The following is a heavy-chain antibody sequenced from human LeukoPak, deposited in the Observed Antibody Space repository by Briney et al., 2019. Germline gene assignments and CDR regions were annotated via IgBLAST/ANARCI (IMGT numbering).Heavy chain of an antibody. CDR1: GGSISSYY. CDR3: ARDCSSTSCLFDY. V-gene: IGHV4-59*01. Sequence: SETLSLTCTVSGGSISSYYWSWIRQPPGKGLEWIGYIYYSGSTNYNPSLKSRVTISVDTSKNQFSLKLSSVTAADTAVYYCARDCSSTSCLFDYWGQGTLVTVSS. CDR2: IYYSGST. D-gene: IGHD2-2*01. J-gene: IGHJ4*02.